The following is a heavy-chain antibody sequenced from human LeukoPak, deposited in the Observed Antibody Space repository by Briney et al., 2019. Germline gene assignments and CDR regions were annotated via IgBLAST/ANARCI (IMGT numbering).Heavy chain of an antibody. V-gene: IGHV3-30*18. CDR3: AKVTLRYLDWLLSPIDY. CDR2: ISYDGSNK. Sequence: GGSLRLSCAASGFTFSSYGMHWVRQAPGKGLEWVAVISYDGSNKYYADSVKGRFTISRDNSKNTLYLQMHSLRAEDTAVYYCAKVTLRYLDWLLSPIDYWGQGTLVTVSS. D-gene: IGHD3-9*01. J-gene: IGHJ4*02. CDR1: GFTFSSYG.